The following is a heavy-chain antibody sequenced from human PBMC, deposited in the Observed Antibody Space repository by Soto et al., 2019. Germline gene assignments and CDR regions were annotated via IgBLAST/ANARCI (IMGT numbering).Heavy chain of an antibody. V-gene: IGHV3-21*01. J-gene: IGHJ5*02. CDR2: ISISSSYI. CDR3: ARDRIAAAWGFDP. Sequence: GGALRLSCAASGFTFSSYSMNWVRRAPGKGLEWVSSISISSSYIYYADSVKGRFTISRDNAKNSLYLQMNSLRAEDTAVYYCARDRIAAAWGFDPWGQGTLVTVSS. D-gene: IGHD6-13*01. CDR1: GFTFSSYS.